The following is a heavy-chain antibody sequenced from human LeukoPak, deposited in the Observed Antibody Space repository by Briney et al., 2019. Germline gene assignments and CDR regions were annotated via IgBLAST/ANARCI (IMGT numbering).Heavy chain of an antibody. D-gene: IGHD4-17*01. V-gene: IGHV3-23*01. Sequence: GGSLRLSCAASGFAFTNYAMNWVRLVPGKGLEWVSSISDSGGSTYYADSAKGRFTISRDNSKNTLYLQMDSLRAEDTAVYYCARDYADYVGFFFFDHWGQGTLVTVSS. CDR3: ARDYADYVGFFFFDH. CDR2: ISDSGGST. J-gene: IGHJ4*02. CDR1: GFAFTNYA.